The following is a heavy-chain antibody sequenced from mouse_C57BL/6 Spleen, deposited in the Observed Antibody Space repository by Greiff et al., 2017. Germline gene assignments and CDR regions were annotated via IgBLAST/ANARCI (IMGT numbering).Heavy chain of an antibody. J-gene: IGHJ2*01. V-gene: IGHV1-55*01. CDR1: GYTFTSYW. D-gene: IGHD2-4*01. Sequence: QVQLQQPVAELVKPGASVKMSCKASGYTFTSYWITWVKQRPGQGLEWIGDIYPGSGSTYYNEKFKLKATLTVDTSSSTAYMQLSSLTAEYSAVNYCASDGYYDNAFDYWGQGTTLTVSS. CDR3: ASDGYYDNAFDY. CDR2: IYPGSGST.